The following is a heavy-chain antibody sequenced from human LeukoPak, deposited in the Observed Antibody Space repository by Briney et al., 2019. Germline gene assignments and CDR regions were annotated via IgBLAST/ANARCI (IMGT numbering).Heavy chain of an antibody. Sequence: PSETLSLTCAVYGGSFSGYYWSWIRQPPGKGLEWIGEINHSGSTNYNPSLKSRVTISVDTSKNQFSLKLSSVTAADTAVYYCARGRATYYYGSGSYKFDYWGQGTLVTVSS. V-gene: IGHV4-34*01. CDR2: INHSGST. CDR1: GGSFSGYY. CDR3: ARGRATYYYGSGSYKFDY. D-gene: IGHD3-10*01. J-gene: IGHJ4*02.